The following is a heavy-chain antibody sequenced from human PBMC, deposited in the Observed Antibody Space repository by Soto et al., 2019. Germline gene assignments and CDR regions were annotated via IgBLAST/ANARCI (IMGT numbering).Heavy chain of an antibody. CDR2: IYYSGST. Sequence: QVQLQESGPGLVKPSQTLSLTCTVSGGSISSGGYYWSWIRQHPGKGLEWIGYIYYSGSTYYNPSLKSRVTLSVDTSKNQFSLKLSSVTAADTAVYYCARESCSGGSCPGAFDIWGQGTMVTVSS. CDR1: GGSISSGGYY. J-gene: IGHJ3*02. V-gene: IGHV4-31*03. CDR3: ARESCSGGSCPGAFDI. D-gene: IGHD2-15*01.